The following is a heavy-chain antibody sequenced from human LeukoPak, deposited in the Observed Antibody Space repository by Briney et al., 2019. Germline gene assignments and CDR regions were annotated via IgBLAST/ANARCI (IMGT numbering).Heavy chain of an antibody. CDR3: MKVAVAGTFNDAFDI. CDR1: GFTFSDYA. V-gene: IGHV3-64D*09. CDR2: ISTNGGST. J-gene: IGHJ3*02. D-gene: IGHD6-19*01. Sequence: GGSLRLSCSASGFTFSDYAIHWVRQAPGKGLEYVSAISTNGGSTYYADSVKGRFTISRDNSKNTLYLQMSSLRAEDTAVYYCMKVAVAGTFNDAFDIWGQGTMVTVSS.